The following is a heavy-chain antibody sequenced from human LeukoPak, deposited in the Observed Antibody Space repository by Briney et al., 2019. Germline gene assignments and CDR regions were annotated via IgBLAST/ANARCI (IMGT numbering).Heavy chain of an antibody. V-gene: IGHV3-72*01. CDR3: VRVKNGNAKDFDY. CDR1: GFTFSSYE. CDR2: SRNKANSYTT. J-gene: IGHJ4*02. Sequence: PGGSLRLSCAASGFTFSSYEMNWVRQAPGKGLEWVGRSRNKANSYTTQYAASVKGRFTVSRDDSKNSVFLQMNSLKTEDTAVYYCVRVKNGNAKDFDYWGQGTLVTVSS. D-gene: IGHD2-8*01.